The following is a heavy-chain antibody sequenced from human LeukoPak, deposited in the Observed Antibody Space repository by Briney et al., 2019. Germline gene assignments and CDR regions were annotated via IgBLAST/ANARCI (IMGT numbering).Heavy chain of an antibody. CDR3: SKGREFSLWGGFGY. D-gene: IGHD3-10*01. J-gene: IGHJ4*01. CDR2: ISGSGGSR. V-gene: IGHV3-23*01. Sequence: PGGSLRLSCKASGFNFNNYAMTWVRQAPGKGLEWVSVISGSGGSRYFASSVKGRFTISRDNSKNTLYLQMQSLRTDDTAVYYFSKGREFSLWGGFGYWGQGTLVT. CDR1: GFNFNNYA.